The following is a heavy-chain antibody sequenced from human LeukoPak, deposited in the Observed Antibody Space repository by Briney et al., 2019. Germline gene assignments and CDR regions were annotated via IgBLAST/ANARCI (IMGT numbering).Heavy chain of an antibody. J-gene: IGHJ4*02. CDR1: GFTFSSYW. V-gene: IGHV3-74*01. Sequence: PGGSLRLSCAASGFTFSSYWMHWFRQAPGKGLVWVSRINSDGTSTSYADSVKGRFTISRDNAKNTLYLQMNSLRAEDTAVYYGARDRGYSYGYSDYWGQGTLVAVSS. D-gene: IGHD5-18*01. CDR2: INSDGTST. CDR3: ARDRGYSYGYSDY.